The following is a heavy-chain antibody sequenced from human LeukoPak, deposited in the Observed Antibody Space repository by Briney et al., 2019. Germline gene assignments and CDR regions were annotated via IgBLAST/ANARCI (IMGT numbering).Heavy chain of an antibody. V-gene: IGHV3-53*01. CDR2: ISNGGDT. D-gene: IGHD1-26*01. CDR1: GFTVRDNY. Sequence: GGSLRLSCAASGFTVRDNYMSWVRQAPGKGLESVSVISNGGDTYYADSVKGRFTISRDNAENSLYLQMNSLRAEDTAVYYCARDLGRLNWGQGTLVTVSS. J-gene: IGHJ4*02. CDR3: ARDLGRLN.